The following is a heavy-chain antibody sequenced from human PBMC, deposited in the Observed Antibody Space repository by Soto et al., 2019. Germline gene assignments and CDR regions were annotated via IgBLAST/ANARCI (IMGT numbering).Heavy chain of an antibody. Sequence: EVQLVESGGGLVQPGRSLRLSCAASGFSFDNSGMHWVRQAPGKGMEWVSGISWNGGNIGYADSVRGRFSISRDNAKYSLFLQMDSLRPDDTAFYYGVKAGVRDLIVEVPGDFDNWGQGTLVTVSS. CDR2: ISWNGGNI. V-gene: IGHV3-9*01. J-gene: IGHJ4*02. D-gene: IGHD2-21*01. CDR3: VKAGVRDLIVEVPGDFDN. CDR1: GFSFDNSG.